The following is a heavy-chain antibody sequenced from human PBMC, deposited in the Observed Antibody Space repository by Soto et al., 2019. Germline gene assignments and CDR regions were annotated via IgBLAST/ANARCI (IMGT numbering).Heavy chain of an antibody. CDR1: GYTFTRYY. D-gene: IGHD3-9*01. CDR3: AREGILTGYQPRDYYYGMDV. J-gene: IGHJ6*02. CDR2: INPSGGST. Sequence: ASVKVSCKASGYTFTRYYMHWVRQAPGQGLEWMGIINPSGGSTSYAQKFQGRVTMTRDTSTSTVYMELSSLRSEDTAVYYCAREGILTGYQPRDYYYGMDVWGQGTTVTVSS. V-gene: IGHV1-46*01.